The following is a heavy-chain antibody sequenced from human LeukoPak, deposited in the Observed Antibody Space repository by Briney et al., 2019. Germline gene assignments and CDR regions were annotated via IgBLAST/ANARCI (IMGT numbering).Heavy chain of an antibody. CDR2: ISAYNGNT. V-gene: IGHV1-18*01. D-gene: IGHD3-22*01. J-gene: IGHJ6*02. Sequence: ASVKVSCKASGYTFTSYDISWVRQAPGQGLEWMGWISAYNGNTNYAQKLQGRVTMTTDTSTSTAYMELRSLRSDDTAVYYCARAAKYYYDSSGPQDYGMDVWGQGTTVTVSS. CDR3: ARAAKYYYDSSGPQDYGMDV. CDR1: GYTFTSYD.